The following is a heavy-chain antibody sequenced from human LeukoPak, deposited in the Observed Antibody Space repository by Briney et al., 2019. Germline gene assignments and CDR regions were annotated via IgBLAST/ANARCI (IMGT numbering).Heavy chain of an antibody. CDR3: ARDIFGEFLHFWFDP. J-gene: IGHJ5*02. CDR2: INPNSGGT. D-gene: IGHD3-10*02. Sequence: ASVKVSCKAPGYTFTGYYMHWVRQAPGQGLEWMGWINPNSGGTNYAQKFQGRVTMTRDTSISTAYMELSRLRSDDTAVYYCARDIFGEFLHFWFDPWGQGTLVTVSS. V-gene: IGHV1-2*02. CDR1: GYTFTGYY.